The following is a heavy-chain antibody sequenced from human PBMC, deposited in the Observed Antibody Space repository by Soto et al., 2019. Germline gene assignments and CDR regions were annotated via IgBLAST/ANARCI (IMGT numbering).Heavy chain of an antibody. Sequence: GASVKVSCKASGYTFTSYGISWVRQAPGQGLEWMGWISAYNGNTNYAQKLQGRVTMTTDTSTSTAYMELRSLRSDDTAVYYCARDGFTIFGVAQNWFDPWGQGTLVTVSS. D-gene: IGHD3-3*01. J-gene: IGHJ5*02. CDR2: ISAYNGNT. CDR3: ARDGFTIFGVAQNWFDP. CDR1: GYTFTSYG. V-gene: IGHV1-18*01.